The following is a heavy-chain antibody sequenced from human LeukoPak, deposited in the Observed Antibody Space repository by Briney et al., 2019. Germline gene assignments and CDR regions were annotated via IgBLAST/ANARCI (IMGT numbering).Heavy chain of an antibody. D-gene: IGHD2-8*02. CDR3: ARYQGIIYWETYFDL. CDR2: IYPGDSDT. J-gene: IGHJ2*01. V-gene: IGHV5-51*01. CDR1: GYSFTSYW. Sequence: GESLKISCKGSGYSFTSYWIGWVRQMPGKDLEWMGIIYPGDSDTRYSPSFQGQVTISADKSISTAYLQWSSLKASDTALYYCARYQGIIYWETYFDLWGRGTLVTVSS.